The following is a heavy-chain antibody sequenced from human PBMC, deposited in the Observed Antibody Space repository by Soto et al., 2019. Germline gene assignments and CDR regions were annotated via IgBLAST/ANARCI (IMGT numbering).Heavy chain of an antibody. D-gene: IGHD6-19*01. CDR3: ARPGGYSSGPFPYWFDP. CDR2: IYYSEST. J-gene: IGHJ5*02. Sequence: SETLSLTCTVSGGSISSSSYYWGWIRQPPGKGLEWIGSIYYSESTYYNPSLKSRVTISVDTSKNQFSLKLSSVTAADTAVYYCARPGGYSSGPFPYWFDPWGQGTLVTVSS. CDR1: GGSISSSSYY. V-gene: IGHV4-39*01.